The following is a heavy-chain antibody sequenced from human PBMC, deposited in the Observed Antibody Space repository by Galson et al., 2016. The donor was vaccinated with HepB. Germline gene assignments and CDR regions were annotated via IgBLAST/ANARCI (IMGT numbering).Heavy chain of an antibody. CDR3: VRDPGARTATLGIWVY. CDR2: IRFDESDK. D-gene: IGHD2-21*02. J-gene: IGHJ4*02. CDR1: GFIFKNYG. V-gene: IGHV3-30*12. Sequence: SLRLSCAASGFIFKNYGMHWVRQAPGKGLEWVAFIRFDESDKYYEDSVKGRFTISRDNSKNMLYLQMNSLTAEDTAVYYCVRDPGARTATLGIWVYWGQGTLVTVSS.